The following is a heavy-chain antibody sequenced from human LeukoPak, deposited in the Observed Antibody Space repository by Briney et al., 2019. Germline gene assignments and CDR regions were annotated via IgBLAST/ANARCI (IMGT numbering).Heavy chain of an antibody. CDR1: GGSISSGGYY. CDR3: ARGLRAIIVDYYYYYGMDV. CDR2: IYYSGST. D-gene: IGHD2-15*01. J-gene: IGHJ6*02. Sequence: PSETLSLTCTVSGGSISSGGYYWSWIRQHPGKGLEWIGYIYYSGSTYYNPSLKSRVTISVDTSKNQFSLKLSSVTAADTAVYYCARGLRAIIVDYYYYYGMDVWGQGTTVTVSS. V-gene: IGHV4-31*03.